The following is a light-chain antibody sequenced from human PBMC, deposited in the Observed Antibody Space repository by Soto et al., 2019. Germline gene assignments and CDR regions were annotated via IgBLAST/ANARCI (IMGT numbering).Light chain of an antibody. Sequence: QSVLTQPPSVSGAPGQSVTISCTGSGSNIGAGYDVHWYQQLPGVAPKLLIFDTTNRPSGVPGRFSGSKSGASASLAITGLLPEDEADYYCAAWDDSLTGPVFGTGTKVTVL. J-gene: IGLJ1*01. CDR3: AAWDDSLTGPV. CDR2: DTT. CDR1: GSNIGAGYD. V-gene: IGLV1-40*01.